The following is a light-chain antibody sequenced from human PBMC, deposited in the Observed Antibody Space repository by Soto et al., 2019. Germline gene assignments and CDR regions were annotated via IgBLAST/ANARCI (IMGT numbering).Light chain of an antibody. Sequence: DIQITQSPSTLSASVVDRVNITCLASQSISSGVAWYQQKPGKAPKFLIYDASSLKSGVPSRFSGSGSGTEFSLTIRSLQPDDCATYYCQQYDTYGFTFGQGTKVDIK. J-gene: IGKJ2*01. V-gene: IGKV1-5*01. CDR3: QQYDTYGFT. CDR1: QSISSG. CDR2: DAS.